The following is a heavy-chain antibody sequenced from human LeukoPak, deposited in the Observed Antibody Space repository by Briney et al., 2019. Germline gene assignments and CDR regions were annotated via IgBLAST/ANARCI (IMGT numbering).Heavy chain of an antibody. Sequence: SETLSLTRTVSGGSITSSSHQWGWIRQPPGKGLEWMGSFSYSGNTYYNPSLKSRITVSVDTSKNQFSLKLSSVTAADTAVYFCARRDTPFTIFGVIGWFDPWGQGTLVTVSS. CDR3: ARRDTPFTIFGVIGWFDP. V-gene: IGHV4-39*01. D-gene: IGHD3-3*01. CDR2: FSYSGNT. J-gene: IGHJ5*02. CDR1: GGSITSSSHQ.